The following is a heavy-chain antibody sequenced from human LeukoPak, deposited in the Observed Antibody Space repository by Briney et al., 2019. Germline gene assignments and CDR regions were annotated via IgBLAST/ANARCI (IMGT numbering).Heavy chain of an antibody. J-gene: IGHJ4*02. V-gene: IGHV4-38-2*02. CDR3: ARGLAARPFDY. Sequence: SETLSLTCTVSGYSISSGYYWSWIRQPPGKGLEWIGEINHSGSTNYNPSLKSRVTISVDTSKNQFSLKLSSVTAADTAVYYCARGLAARPFDYWGQGTLVTVSS. CDR1: GYSISSGYY. CDR2: INHSGST. D-gene: IGHD6-6*01.